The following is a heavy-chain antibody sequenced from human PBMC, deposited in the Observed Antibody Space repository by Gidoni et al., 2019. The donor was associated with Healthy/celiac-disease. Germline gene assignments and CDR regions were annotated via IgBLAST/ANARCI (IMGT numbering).Heavy chain of an antibody. V-gene: IGHV3-48*01. J-gene: IGHJ4*02. D-gene: IGHD3-10*01. Sequence: EVQLVESGGGLVQPGGSLRLSCAASGFTFSSYSMNWVRQAPGKGLEWVSYISSSSSTIYYADSVKGRFTISRDNAKNSLYLQMNSLRAEDTAVYYCARDFDTAMESITMVQGVIIQGMGHWGQGTLVTVSS. CDR2: ISSSSSTI. CDR1: GFTFSSYS. CDR3: ARDFDTAMESITMVQGVIIQGMGH.